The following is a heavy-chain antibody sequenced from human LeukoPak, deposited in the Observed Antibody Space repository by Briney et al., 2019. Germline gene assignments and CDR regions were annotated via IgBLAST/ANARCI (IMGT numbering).Heavy chain of an antibody. D-gene: IGHD3-22*01. CDR3: AKCTTYYYDSNDWFDP. CDR2: ISGSGGST. J-gene: IGHJ5*02. Sequence: GGSLRLSCAASGFTFSSYAMSWVRQAPGKGLEWVSAISGSGGSTYYADSVKGRFTISRDNSKNTLYLQMNSLRAEDTAVYYCAKCTTYYYDSNDWFDPWGQGTLVTVSS. CDR1: GFTFSSYA. V-gene: IGHV3-23*01.